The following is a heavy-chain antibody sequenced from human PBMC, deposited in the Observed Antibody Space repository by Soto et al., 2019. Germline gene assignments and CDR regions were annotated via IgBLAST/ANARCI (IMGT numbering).Heavy chain of an antibody. J-gene: IGHJ6*02. D-gene: IGHD4-17*01. Sequence: QVTLKESGPVLVKPTEPLTLTCTVSGFSLSNARMGVSWIRQPPGKALEWLAHIFSNDEKSYSTSLKSRLTTSQDTSKSQVVLTMTNMDPVDTATYYCARMPRLTVTKGSYYYYGMDVWGQGTTVTVS. CDR3: ARMPRLTVTKGSYYYYGMDV. CDR1: GFSLSNARMG. V-gene: IGHV2-26*01. CDR2: IFSNDEK.